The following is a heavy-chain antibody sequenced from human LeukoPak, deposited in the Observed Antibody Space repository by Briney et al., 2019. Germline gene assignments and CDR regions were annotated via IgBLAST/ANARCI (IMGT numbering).Heavy chain of an antibody. CDR2: ITSSSSYI. D-gene: IGHD6-25*01. J-gene: IGHJ4*02. CDR3: ARDPAAEDY. CDR1: GFTFSSYN. Sequence: GGSLRLYCAASGFTFSSYNMNWVRQAPGKGLEWVSSITSSSSYIYYADSVKGRFAISRDNAKNSRYLQMNSLRAEDTAVYYCARDPAAEDYWGQGTLVTVSS. V-gene: IGHV3-21*01.